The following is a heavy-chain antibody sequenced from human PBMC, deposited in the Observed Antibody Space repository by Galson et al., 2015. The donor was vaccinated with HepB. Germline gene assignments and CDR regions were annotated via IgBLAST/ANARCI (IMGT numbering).Heavy chain of an antibody. Sequence: SLRLSCAASGFTFSGSAMHWVRQASGKGLEWVGRIRSKANSYATAYAASVKGRFTISRDDSKNTAYLQMNRLKTEDTAVYYCTRGAHCSGGSCYSDYYYYMDVWGKGTTVTVSS. CDR1: GFTFSGSA. CDR3: TRGAHCSGGSCYSDYYYYMDV. CDR2: IRSKANSYAT. V-gene: IGHV3-73*01. D-gene: IGHD2-15*01. J-gene: IGHJ6*03.